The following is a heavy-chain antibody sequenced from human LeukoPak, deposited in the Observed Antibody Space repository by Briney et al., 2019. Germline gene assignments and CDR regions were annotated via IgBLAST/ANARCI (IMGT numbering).Heavy chain of an antibody. CDR3: AKVRDRLSSFYPAA. Sequence: GASVKVSCKASGYTFTDYFIHWVRQAPGQGLEWMGWVNPHSGGRNLVQKFQGRVTMTRDTSITTAYLELSGLTSDDTAMYYCAKVRDRLSSFYPAAWGQGTLVTVSS. CDR2: VNPHSGGR. J-gene: IGHJ4*02. V-gene: IGHV1-2*02. CDR1: GYTFTDYF. D-gene: IGHD6-13*01.